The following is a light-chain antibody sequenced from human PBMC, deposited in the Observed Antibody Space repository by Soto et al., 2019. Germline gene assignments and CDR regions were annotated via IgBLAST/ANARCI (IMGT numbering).Light chain of an antibody. CDR2: EVN. CDR3: SSYAGSSSV. CDR1: SSDVGGYNY. V-gene: IGLV2-8*01. Sequence: QSVLTQPPSASGSPGQSVAISCTGTSSDVGGYNYVSWYQQHPGKAPKLMIYEVNKRPSGVPDRFSGSKSGNTASLTVSGLQAEDGADYYCSSYAGSSSVFGTGTKVTVL. J-gene: IGLJ1*01.